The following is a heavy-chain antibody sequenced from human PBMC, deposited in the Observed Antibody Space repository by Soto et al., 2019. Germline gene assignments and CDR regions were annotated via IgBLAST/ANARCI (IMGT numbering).Heavy chain of an antibody. D-gene: IGHD2-8*01. CDR1: GFTFSSYA. V-gene: IGHV3-23*01. J-gene: IGHJ6*03. Sequence: GGSLRLSCAASGFTFSSYAMSWVRQAPGKGLEWVSAISGSGGSTYYADSVKGRFTISRDNSKNTLYLQMNSLRAEETAVYYCAKDYCTNGVCYNGIYYYMDVWGKGTTVTVSS. CDR3: AKDYCTNGVCYNGIYYYMDV. CDR2: ISGSGGST.